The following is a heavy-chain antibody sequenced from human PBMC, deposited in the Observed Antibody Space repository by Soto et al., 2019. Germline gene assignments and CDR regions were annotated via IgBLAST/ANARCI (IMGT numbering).Heavy chain of an antibody. CDR2: FDPEDGET. D-gene: IGHD2-2*01. J-gene: IGHJ3*02. CDR1: GYTLTELS. V-gene: IGHV1-24*01. CDR3: ATSLYCSSTSCPPRAFDI. Sequence: ASVKVSCKVSGYTLTELSIHWVRQAPGKGLEWMGGFDPEDGETIYAQKFQGRVTMTEDISTETAYMELSSLRSEDTAVYYCATSLYCSSTSCPPRAFDIWGQGTMVTVSS.